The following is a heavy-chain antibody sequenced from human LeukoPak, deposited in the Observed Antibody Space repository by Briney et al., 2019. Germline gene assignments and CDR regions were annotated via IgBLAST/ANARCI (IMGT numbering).Heavy chain of an antibody. D-gene: IGHD3-22*01. J-gene: IGHJ4*02. Sequence: SETLSLTCTVSAGSISSSGYHWDWIRQPPGKGLEWIGSVYYSGTTFYNPSLQSRVTVSVDTSKNQFSLQLSSVTAADTAVYYCARAGHYYDSSGYTPVDYWGQGTLVTVSS. CDR3: ARAGHYYDSSGYTPVDY. V-gene: IGHV4-39*01. CDR1: AGSISSSGYH. CDR2: VYYSGTT.